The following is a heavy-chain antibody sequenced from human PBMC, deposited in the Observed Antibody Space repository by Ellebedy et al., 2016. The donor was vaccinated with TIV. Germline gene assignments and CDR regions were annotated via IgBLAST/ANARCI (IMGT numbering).Heavy chain of an antibody. V-gene: IGHV3-11*01. Sequence: PGGSLRLSCAASGFTFSDYYMSWIRQAPGKGLEYIAYIRSSDSSTSYADSVKGRFTISSDNAENSLYLQMHSLRAEDTAIYYCARARIYGPFDYWGQGILVTVSS. CDR2: IRSSDSST. J-gene: IGHJ4*02. D-gene: IGHD2/OR15-2a*01. CDR1: GFTFSDYY. CDR3: ARARIYGPFDY.